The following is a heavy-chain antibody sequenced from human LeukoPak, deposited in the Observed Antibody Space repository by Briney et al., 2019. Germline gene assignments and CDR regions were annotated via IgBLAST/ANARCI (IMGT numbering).Heavy chain of an antibody. D-gene: IGHD1-14*01. J-gene: IGHJ3*02. V-gene: IGHV3-74*01. CDR2: INTDGSTT. Sequence: GRSLSLSCAASGFTFSSYLIHWVPQAPGKGLVWVSRINTDGSTTVYADSVRGRFTISRDNAKNTLYLQMISLRPEDTAVYYCAGVYNTNRRASDMWGQGTMVTVSS. CDR3: AGVYNTNRRASDM. CDR1: GFTFSSYL.